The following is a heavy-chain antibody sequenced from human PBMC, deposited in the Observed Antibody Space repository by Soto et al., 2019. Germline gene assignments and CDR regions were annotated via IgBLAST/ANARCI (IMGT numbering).Heavy chain of an antibody. J-gene: IGHJ4*02. D-gene: IGHD3-22*01. CDR1: GYIFTSYY. CDR3: ARDRVTMIVVVEYGFDY. V-gene: IGHV1-69*13. CDR2: IIPIFGTA. Sequence: SVKVSCKASGYIFTSYYLHWVRQAPGQGLEWMGGIIPIFGTANYAQKFQGRVTITADESTSTAYMELSSLRSEDTAVYYCARDRVTMIVVVEYGFDYWGQGTLVTVSS.